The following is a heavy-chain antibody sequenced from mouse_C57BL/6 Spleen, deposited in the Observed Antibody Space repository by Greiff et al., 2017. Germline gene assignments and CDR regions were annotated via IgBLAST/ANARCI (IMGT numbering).Heavy chain of an antibody. Sequence: QVQLKQSGPGLVAPSQSLSITCTVSGFSLTSYAISWVRQPPGKGLEWLGVIWTGGGTNYNSAPKSRLSISKDNSKSQVFLKMNSLQTDDTARYYCARNEDSYYGSSYEGLGMDYWGQGTSVTVSS. CDR2: IWTGGGT. CDR3: ARNEDSYYGSSYEGLGMDY. D-gene: IGHD1-1*01. V-gene: IGHV2-9-1*01. CDR1: GFSLTSYA. J-gene: IGHJ4*01.